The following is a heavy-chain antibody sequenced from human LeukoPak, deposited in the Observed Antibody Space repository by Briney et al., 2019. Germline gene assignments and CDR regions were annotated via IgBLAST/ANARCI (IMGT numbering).Heavy chain of an antibody. CDR1: GYTFTSYD. Sequence: ASVKVSCKASGYTFTSYDINWVRQATGQGLERMGWMNPNSGNTGYAQKFQGRVTITRNTSISTDYMELSSLRSEDTVVYDCAGGSYCYDSGGRYDACDIWGQGTMVTVSS. V-gene: IGHV1-8*03. J-gene: IGHJ3*02. CDR2: MNPNSGNT. CDR3: AGGSYCYDSGGRYDACDI. D-gene: IGHD3-22*01.